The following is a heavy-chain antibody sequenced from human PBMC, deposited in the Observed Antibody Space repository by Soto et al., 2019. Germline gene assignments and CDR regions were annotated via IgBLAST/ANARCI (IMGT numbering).Heavy chain of an antibody. J-gene: IGHJ4*02. D-gene: IGHD2-2*01. CDR3: AINALPVAARRNY. CDR2: ISGSGGST. V-gene: IGHV3-23*01. CDR1: GVTFSSYA. Sequence: PGGYLTLSCAASGVTFSSYAMSWVRQAPGKGLEWVSAISGSGGSTYYADSVKGRFTISRDNSKNTLYLQMNSLRAEDTAVYYCAINALPVAARRNYCCQGTLVTVSS.